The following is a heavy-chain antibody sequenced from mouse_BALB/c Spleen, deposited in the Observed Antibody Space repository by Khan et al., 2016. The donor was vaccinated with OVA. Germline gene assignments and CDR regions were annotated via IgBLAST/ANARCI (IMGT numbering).Heavy chain of an antibody. CDR3: AKFTPDYYSLDY. D-gene: IGHD1-1*01. J-gene: IGHJ4*01. Sequence: QVQLKQSGPGLVAPSQSLSITCTVSGFSLSSYGVNWVRQPPGKGLEWLGVIWGDGSTNYHSVLISRLIISKDNSNSQVFLKLNSLQTDDTATYYCAKFTPDYYSLDYWGQGTSVTVSS. V-gene: IGHV2-3*01. CDR2: IWGDGST. CDR1: GFSLSSYG.